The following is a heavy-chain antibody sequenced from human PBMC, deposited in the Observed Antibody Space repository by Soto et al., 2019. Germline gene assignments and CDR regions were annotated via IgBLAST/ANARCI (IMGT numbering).Heavy chain of an antibody. D-gene: IGHD2-15*01. J-gene: IGHJ6*02. V-gene: IGHV4-4*02. CDR2: IYHSGST. CDR1: GFTFSSYAM. Sequence: GSLRLSCAASGFTFSSYAMSWVRQPPGKGLEWIGEIYHSGSTNYNPSLKSRVTISVDKSKNQFSLKLSSVTAADTAVYYCARGLRAELLLRYYYGMDVWGQGTTVTVSS. CDR3: ARGLRAELLLRYYYGMDV.